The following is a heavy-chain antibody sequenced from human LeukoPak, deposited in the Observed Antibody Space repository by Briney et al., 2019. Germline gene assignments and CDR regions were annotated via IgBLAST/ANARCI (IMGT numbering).Heavy chain of an antibody. J-gene: IGHJ4*02. CDR3: AKDKEYGGSYY. CDR2: ISGSGGST. CDR1: GFSFNSYW. D-gene: IGHD4-23*01. Sequence: PGGSLRLSCAASGFSFNSYWMHWVRQAPGKGLEWVSAISGSGGSTYYADSVKGRFTISRDNSKNTLYLQMNSLRAEDTAVYYCAKDKEYGGSYYWGQGTLVTVSS. V-gene: IGHV3-23*01.